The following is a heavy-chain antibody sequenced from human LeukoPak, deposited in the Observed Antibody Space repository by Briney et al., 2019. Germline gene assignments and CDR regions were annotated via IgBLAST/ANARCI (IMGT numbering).Heavy chain of an antibody. V-gene: IGHV4-4*07. CDR3: ARVGSDYGDYVSDYYMDV. Sequence: SETLSLTRTVSGGSISSYYRSWIRQPAGKGLEWIGRIYTSGSTNYNPSLKSRVTMSVDTSKNQFSLKLSSVTAADTAVYYCARVGSDYGDYVSDYYMDVWGKGTTVTVSS. CDR1: GGSISSYY. J-gene: IGHJ6*03. CDR2: IYTSGST. D-gene: IGHD4-17*01.